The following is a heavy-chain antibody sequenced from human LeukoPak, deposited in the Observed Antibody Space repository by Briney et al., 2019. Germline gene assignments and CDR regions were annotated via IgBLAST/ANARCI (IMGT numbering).Heavy chain of an antibody. J-gene: IGHJ6*02. V-gene: IGHV1-8*01. CDR2: MNLNSGNT. CDR3: ARGPIVVVPAATHYGMDV. CDR1: GYTFTSYD. D-gene: IGHD2-2*01. Sequence: ASVKVSCKASGYTFTSYDINWVRQATGQGLEWMGWMNLNSGNTGYAQKFQGRVTMTRNTSISTAYMELSSLRSEDTAVYYCARGPIVVVPAATHYGMDVWGQGTTVTVSS.